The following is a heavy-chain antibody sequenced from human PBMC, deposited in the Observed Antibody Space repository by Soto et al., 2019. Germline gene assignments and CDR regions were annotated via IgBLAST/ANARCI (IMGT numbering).Heavy chain of an antibody. Sequence: PSQTLSLTYAISGDSVSSNSAAWNWIRQSPSRGLEWLGRTYYRSKWYNDYAVSVKSRITINPDTSKNQFSLQLNSVTPEDTAVYYCARDLGSWSGWSAPFDPWGQGTLVTVSS. D-gene: IGHD6-19*01. V-gene: IGHV6-1*01. J-gene: IGHJ5*02. CDR1: GDSVSSNSAA. CDR3: ARDLGSWSGWSAPFDP. CDR2: TYYRSKWYN.